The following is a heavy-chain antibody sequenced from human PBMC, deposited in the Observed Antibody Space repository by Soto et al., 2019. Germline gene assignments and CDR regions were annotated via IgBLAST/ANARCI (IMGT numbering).Heavy chain of an antibody. CDR1: GYTFTCYG. CDR2: ISAYNGNT. J-gene: IGHJ6*02. CDR3: ARDDYGDYVSSYYYGMDV. V-gene: IGHV1-18*01. Sequence: QVQLVQSGAEVKKPGASVKVSCKASGYTFTCYGISWVRQAPGQGLEWMGWISAYNGNTNYAQKLQGRVTMTTDTSTSTAYMELRSLRSDDTAVYYCARDDYGDYVSSYYYGMDVWGQGTTVTVSS. D-gene: IGHD4-17*01.